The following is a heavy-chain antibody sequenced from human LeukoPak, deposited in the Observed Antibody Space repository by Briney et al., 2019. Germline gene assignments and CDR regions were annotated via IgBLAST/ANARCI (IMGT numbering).Heavy chain of an antibody. Sequence: GGSLRLSCAASGFTFSSYSMNWVRQAPGKGLEWVSSISSSSSYIYYADSVKGRFTISRDNAKNSLYLQMNSLRAEDTAVYYCVRAASLGGDYGMDVWGQGTTVTVSS. CDR3: VRAASLGGDYGMDV. CDR1: GFTFSSYS. D-gene: IGHD2-21*01. J-gene: IGHJ6*02. CDR2: ISSSSSYI. V-gene: IGHV3-21*01.